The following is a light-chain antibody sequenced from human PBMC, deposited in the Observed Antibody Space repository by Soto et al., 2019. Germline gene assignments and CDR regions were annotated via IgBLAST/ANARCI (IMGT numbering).Light chain of an antibody. CDR1: SSDVGGYNY. Sequence: QSALTQPRSVSGSPGQSVTISCTGTSSDVGGYNYVSWYQQRPGKAPKLMIYDVSKRPSGVPDRFSGSKSGNTASLTISGLQAEDEADYYCCSYAGSYTSPYVFGTGTKVTVL. CDR2: DVS. V-gene: IGLV2-11*01. CDR3: CSYAGSYTSPYV. J-gene: IGLJ1*01.